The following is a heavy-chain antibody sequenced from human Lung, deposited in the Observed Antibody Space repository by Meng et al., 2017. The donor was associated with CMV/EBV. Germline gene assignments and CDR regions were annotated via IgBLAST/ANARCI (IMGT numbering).Heavy chain of an antibody. CDR2: IKSKSYGGAT. D-gene: IGHD1-26*01. Sequence: GESLKISCTVSGFTFGDYPMSWFRQTPGKGLEWVGFIKSKSYGGATEYAASVSGRFTIRRDDSKSIAYLEMNSLKTEDTAVYFCARGGGAIGYWGQGMLVTVSS. CDR1: GFTFGDYP. J-gene: IGHJ4*02. V-gene: IGHV3-49*03. CDR3: ARGGGAIGY.